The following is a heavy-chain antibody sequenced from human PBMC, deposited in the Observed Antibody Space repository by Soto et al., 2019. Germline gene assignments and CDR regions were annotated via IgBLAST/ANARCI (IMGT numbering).Heavy chain of an antibody. Sequence: QVQLQESGPGLVKPSQTLSLTCTVSGGSISSGYYYWSWIRQHPGKGLEWIGYIYYSGTTYYNPSLKSRVTISVDTSKNQFSLKLTSVTAADTAVYYCARAEGYSSTSGLFDPWGQGTLVTVSS. CDR2: IYYSGTT. CDR1: GGSISSGYYY. D-gene: IGHD6-13*01. CDR3: ARAEGYSSTSGLFDP. J-gene: IGHJ5*02. V-gene: IGHV4-31*03.